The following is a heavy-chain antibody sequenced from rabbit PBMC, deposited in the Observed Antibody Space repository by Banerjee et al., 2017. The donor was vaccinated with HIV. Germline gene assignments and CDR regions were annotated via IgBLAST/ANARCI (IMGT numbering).Heavy chain of an antibody. CDR2: IYTGNGKT. Sequence: LEESGGGLVKPGGTLTLTCTVSGFSFSSNWICWVRQAPGKGLEWIGCIYTGNGKTYYASWAKGRFTISKSSSTTVTLQMTSLTAADTATYFCARDAGTYDYIDVYFNLWGPGTLVTVS. CDR3: ARDAGTYDYIDVYFNL. J-gene: IGHJ4*01. CDR1: GFSFSSNW. D-gene: IGHD4-2*01. V-gene: IGHV1S45*01.